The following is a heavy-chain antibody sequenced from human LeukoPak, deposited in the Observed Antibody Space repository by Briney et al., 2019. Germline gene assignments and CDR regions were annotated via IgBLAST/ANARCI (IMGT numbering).Heavy chain of an antibody. D-gene: IGHD2-15*01. CDR3: ARVGDCSAVSCPFFDY. CDR1: GYTLTELS. V-gene: IGHV1-24*01. Sequence: ASVKVSCKVSGYTLTELSMHWVRQAPGKGLEWMGGFDPEDGETIYAQKFQGRVTMTEDTSTDTAYMELSSLRSEDTAVYYCARVGDCSAVSCPFFDYWGRGTLVTVSS. J-gene: IGHJ4*02. CDR2: FDPEDGET.